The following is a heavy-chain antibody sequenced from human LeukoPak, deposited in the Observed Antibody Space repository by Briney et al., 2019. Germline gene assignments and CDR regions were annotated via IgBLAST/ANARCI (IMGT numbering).Heavy chain of an antibody. Sequence: KASETLSLTCAVYGGSLRGYYWSWIRQPPGKGLEWIGEMHHSEGTNYNPSLKSRVTISLDTSKNQFSLKLSSVTAADTALYYCARGLDHSKTGYWGQGTLVTVSS. CDR2: MHHSEGT. CDR1: GGSLRGYY. J-gene: IGHJ4*02. CDR3: ARGLDHSKTGY. D-gene: IGHD4-11*01. V-gene: IGHV4-34*01.